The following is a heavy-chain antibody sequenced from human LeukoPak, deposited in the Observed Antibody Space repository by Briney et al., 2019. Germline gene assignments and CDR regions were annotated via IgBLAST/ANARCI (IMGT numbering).Heavy chain of an antibody. Sequence: PGGSLRLSCAASGFTFSDYYMSWIRQAPGKGLEWVSYISSSGSTIYYADSVKGRFTISRDNAKNSLYLQMNSLRAEDTAVYYCVRRVWYYDRSGYYFEYWGQGTLVTVSS. CDR3: VRRVWYYDRSGYYFEY. CDR2: ISSSGSTI. V-gene: IGHV3-11*01. J-gene: IGHJ4*02. D-gene: IGHD3-22*01. CDR1: GFTFSDYY.